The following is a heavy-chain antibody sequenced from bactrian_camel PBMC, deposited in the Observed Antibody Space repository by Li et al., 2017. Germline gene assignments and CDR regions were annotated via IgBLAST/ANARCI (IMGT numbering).Heavy chain of an antibody. J-gene: IGHJ6*01. V-gene: IGHV3S29*01. CDR3: AAEEESYCSGAQSPPGFGY. Sequence: WSLVLSCTVSGAEYETACVAWFRQSPGKERVRIANIATGGGRTYYADSVKGRFTISQDNAKNTLYLQMNSLKPEDTAMYYCAAEEESYCSGAQSPPGFGYWGQGTQVTVS. CDR2: IATGGGRT. CDR1: GAEYETAC. D-gene: IGHD2*01.